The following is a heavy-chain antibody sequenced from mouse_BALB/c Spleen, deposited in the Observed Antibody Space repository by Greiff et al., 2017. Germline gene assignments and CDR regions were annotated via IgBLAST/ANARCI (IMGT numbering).Heavy chain of an antibody. Sequence: EVQLQESGPDLVKPSQSLSLTCTVTGYSITSGYSWNWIRQFPGNKLEWMGYISYSGSTSYNPSLKSRISITRDTSKNQFFLQLNSVTTEDTATYYCARRDGYYEGFAYWGQGTLVTVSA. D-gene: IGHD2-3*01. CDR3: ARRDGYYEGFAY. CDR1: GYSITSGYS. J-gene: IGHJ3*01. CDR2: ISYSGST. V-gene: IGHV3-1*02.